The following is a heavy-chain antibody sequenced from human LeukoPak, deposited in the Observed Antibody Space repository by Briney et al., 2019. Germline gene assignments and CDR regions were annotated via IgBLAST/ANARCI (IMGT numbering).Heavy chain of an antibody. CDR1: GYSFTSYW. CDR3: ASDAGVHCGGGSCYFDY. Sequence: GESLKISCKGSGYSFTSYWIGWVRQMPGKGLEWMGIIYPGDSDTRYSPSFQGQVTISADKSISTAYLQWSSPKASDTAMYYCASDAGVHCGGGSCYFDYWGQGTLVTVSS. CDR2: IYPGDSDT. D-gene: IGHD2-15*01. J-gene: IGHJ4*02. V-gene: IGHV5-51*01.